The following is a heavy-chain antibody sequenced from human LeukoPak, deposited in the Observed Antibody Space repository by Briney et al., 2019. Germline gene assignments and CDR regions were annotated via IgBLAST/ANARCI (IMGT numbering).Heavy chain of an antibody. V-gene: IGHV4-34*01. D-gene: IGHD5-24*01. CDR2: ISHSGNT. Sequence: SETLSLTCAAYGESFSSYYWSWIRQPPGKGLEWIGEISHSGNTNYNPSLKSRVTISVDTSKNQFSLRLSTVTAADTAVYYCARVDGDGYNIPDYWGQGTLVTVSS. CDR1: GESFSSYY. CDR3: ARVDGDGYNIPDY. J-gene: IGHJ4*02.